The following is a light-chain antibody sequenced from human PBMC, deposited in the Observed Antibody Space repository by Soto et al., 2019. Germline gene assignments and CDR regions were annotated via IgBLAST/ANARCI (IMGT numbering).Light chain of an antibody. V-gene: IGKV3-11*01. CDR1: QSFRGL. CDR2: DAS. CDR3: QQRHMWPIT. Sequence: EVVLTQAPVTLSLSPRERATLSCRASQSFRGLLAWYQQKPGQAPRLLIYDASTRATGIPPRFSGSGSGTDFTLTISSLEPEESAVYYCQQRHMWPITFGQGTRLEIK. J-gene: IGKJ5*01.